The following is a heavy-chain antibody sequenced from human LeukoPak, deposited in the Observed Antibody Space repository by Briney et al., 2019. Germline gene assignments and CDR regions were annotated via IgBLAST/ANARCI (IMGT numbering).Heavy chain of an antibody. CDR1: GFTVSSNY. Sequence: PGGSLRLSCAASGFTVSSNYMSWVRQAPGKGLEWVSVIYSGGSTYYVDSVKGRFTISRDNSKNTLYLQMNSLRAEDTAVYYCARVGCSGGSCSFYYYYYMDVWGKGTTVTVSS. D-gene: IGHD2-15*01. V-gene: IGHV3-53*01. CDR3: ARVGCSGGSCSFYYYYYMDV. CDR2: IYSGGST. J-gene: IGHJ6*03.